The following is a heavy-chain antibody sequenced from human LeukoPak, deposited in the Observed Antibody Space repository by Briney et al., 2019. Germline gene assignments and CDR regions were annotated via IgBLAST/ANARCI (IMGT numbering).Heavy chain of an antibody. CDR3: ARHGLIAARHAFDI. Sequence: GGSLRLSCAASGFTLSSYSMNWVRQAPGKGLEWVSYISGTGSSNIFYADSVKGRFTISRDNAKNSLFLQMNSLRVEDTAVYYCARHGLIAARHAFDIWGQGTMVTVSS. CDR2: ISGTGSSNI. CDR1: GFTLSSYS. D-gene: IGHD6-13*01. V-gene: IGHV3-48*04. J-gene: IGHJ3*02.